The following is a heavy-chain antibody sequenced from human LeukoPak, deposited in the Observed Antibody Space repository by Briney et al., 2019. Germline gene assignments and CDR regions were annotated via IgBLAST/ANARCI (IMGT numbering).Heavy chain of an antibody. CDR2: ISSSSYYI. D-gene: IGHD6-13*01. CDR1: GFTFSSYS. CDR3: ARDLGMYSSSWYFDY. V-gene: IGHV3-21*01. Sequence: PGGSLRLSCAASGFTFSSYSMNWVRQAPGKGLEWVSSISSSSYYIYYADSVKGRFTISRDNAKNSLYLQMNSLRAEDTAVYYCARDLGMYSSSWYFDYWGQGTLVTVSS. J-gene: IGHJ4*02.